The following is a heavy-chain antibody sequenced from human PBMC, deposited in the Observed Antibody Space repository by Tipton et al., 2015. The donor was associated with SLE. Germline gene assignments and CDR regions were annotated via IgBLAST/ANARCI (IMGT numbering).Heavy chain of an antibody. D-gene: IGHD6-6*01. CDR1: GGSISSYY. CDR3: ARSRYSSSSYYYYYMDV. V-gene: IGHV4-59*01. J-gene: IGHJ6*03. Sequence: TLSLTCTISGGSISSYYWSWIRQPPGKGLEWIGYISDSGSTYYNPSLKSRVIISGDTSKNQFSLKLNSVTAADTAVYYCARSRYSSSSYYYYYMDVWGKGTTVTVSS. CDR2: ISDSGST.